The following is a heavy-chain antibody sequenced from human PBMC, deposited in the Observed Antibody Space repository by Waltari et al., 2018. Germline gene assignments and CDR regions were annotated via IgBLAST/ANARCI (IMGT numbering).Heavy chain of an antibody. CDR1: GYTFTGEF. D-gene: IGHD1-26*01. V-gene: IGHV1-2*02. Sequence: QVQLVQSGAEVKKPGASVKVSCKTSGYTFTGEFIHWARQAPGQGPEWMGRVNPNRGDTNYAQNFQGRVTMTRDTSISTAYMELSNLRSDDTALYYCARGLNSVYRDVWGKGTTVTVSS. J-gene: IGHJ6*03. CDR2: VNPNRGDT. CDR3: ARGLNSVYRDV.